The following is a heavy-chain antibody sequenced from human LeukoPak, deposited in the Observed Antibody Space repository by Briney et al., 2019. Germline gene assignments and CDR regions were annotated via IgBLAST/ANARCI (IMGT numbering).Heavy chain of an antibody. CDR3: VKGMEDYDILTGVLDV. V-gene: IGHV3-64D*06. CDR1: GFTFSSYA. CDR2: ISSNGGST. Sequence: GGSLRLSCSASGFTFSSYAMHWVRQAPGKGLEYVSAISSNGGSTYYADSVKGRFIISRDNSKNTLYLQMSSLRAEDTAVYYCVKGMEDYDILTGVLDVWGQGTTVTVSS. J-gene: IGHJ6*02. D-gene: IGHD3-9*01.